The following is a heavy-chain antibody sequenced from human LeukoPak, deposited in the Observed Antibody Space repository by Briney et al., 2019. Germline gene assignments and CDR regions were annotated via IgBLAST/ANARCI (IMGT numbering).Heavy chain of an antibody. V-gene: IGHV1-46*01. D-gene: IGHD6-19*01. CDR2: ISPSGGST. J-gene: IGHJ4*02. CDR1: GYTFTGNY. Sequence: ASVKVSCKAFGYTFTGNYMHWVRQAPGQGPEWMVVISPSGGSTTYAQKFQGRVTLTRDMSTSTDYLELSSLRSEDTAVYYCARSLAVAGRHFDYWGQGTLVTVSS. CDR3: ARSLAVAGRHFDY.